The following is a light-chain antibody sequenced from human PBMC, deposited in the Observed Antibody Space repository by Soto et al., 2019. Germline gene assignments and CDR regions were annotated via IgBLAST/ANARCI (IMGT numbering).Light chain of an antibody. V-gene: IGLV2-14*01. CDR1: SSDVGGYNY. Sequence: QSVLTQPASVSGSPGQSITISCTGTSSDVGGYNYVSWYQQHSGKAPKLMIYEVSYRPSGVSNRFSGSKSGNTASLTISGLQAEDEADYYCSSYTSSSTYVFGTGTKATVL. CDR3: SSYTSSSTYV. CDR2: EVS. J-gene: IGLJ1*01.